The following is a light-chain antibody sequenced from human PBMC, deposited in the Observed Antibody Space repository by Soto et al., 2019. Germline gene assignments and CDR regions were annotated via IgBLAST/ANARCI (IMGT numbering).Light chain of an antibody. CDR2: DAS. CDR1: QDISNY. Sequence: DIQMTQSPSSLSASVGDRVTITCQASQDISNYLNWYQQKPGKAPKLLIYDASTLRSGVPSRFSGSGSGTEFTLSISSLQPEDFATYYCQQYNSYLLTFGGGTKVDIK. J-gene: IGKJ4*01. V-gene: IGKV1-16*01. CDR3: QQYNSYLLT.